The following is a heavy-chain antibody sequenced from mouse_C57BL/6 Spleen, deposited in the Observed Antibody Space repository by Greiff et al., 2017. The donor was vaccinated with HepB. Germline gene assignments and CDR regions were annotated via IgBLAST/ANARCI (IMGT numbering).Heavy chain of an antibody. CDR3: ARNYYDYDVFYWYFDV. CDR2: IYPGDGDT. D-gene: IGHD2-4*01. CDR1: GYAFSSSW. V-gene: IGHV1-82*01. Sequence: QVQLQQSGPELVKPGASVKISCKASGYAFSSSWMNWVKQRPGKGLEWIGRIYPGDGDTNYNGKFKGKATLTADKSSSTAYMQLSSLTSEDSAVYFCARNYYDYDVFYWYFDVWGTGTTVTVSS. J-gene: IGHJ1*03.